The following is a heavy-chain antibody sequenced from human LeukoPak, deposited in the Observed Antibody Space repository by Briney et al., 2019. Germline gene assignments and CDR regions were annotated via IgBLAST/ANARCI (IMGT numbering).Heavy chain of an antibody. CDR2: IRGSGAST. CDR1: DFPSSSYA. D-gene: IGHD3-22*01. V-gene: IGHV3-23*01. Sequence: GGSLRLSCVASDFPSSSYAMSWVRQAPGKGLEWLAVIRGSGASTNYADSVKGRFTISRDNSKNTLYLQMNSLRAEDTAFYYCTKDLTVQIWLLGYDSWGQGTLVTVAS. CDR3: TKDLTVQIWLLGYDS. J-gene: IGHJ1*01.